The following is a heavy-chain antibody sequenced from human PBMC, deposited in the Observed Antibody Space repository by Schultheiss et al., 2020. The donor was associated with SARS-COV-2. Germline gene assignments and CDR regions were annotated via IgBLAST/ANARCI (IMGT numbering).Heavy chain of an antibody. CDR3: AREGQVVGATVPY. CDR2: IYYSGST. CDR1: GGSFSGYY. Sequence: SETLSLTCAVYGGSFSGYYWSWIRQPPGKGLEWIGYIYYSGSTNYNPSLKSRVTISVDTSKNQFSLKLSSVTAADTAVYYCAREGQVVGATVPYWGQGTLVTVSS. J-gene: IGHJ4*02. D-gene: IGHD1-26*01. V-gene: IGHV4-59*01.